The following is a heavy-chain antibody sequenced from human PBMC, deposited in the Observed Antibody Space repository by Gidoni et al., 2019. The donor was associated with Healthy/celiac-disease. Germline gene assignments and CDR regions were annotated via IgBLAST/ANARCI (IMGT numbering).Heavy chain of an antibody. D-gene: IGHD5-12*01. CDR2: IDPSDSYT. CDR3: ARHVISGYDLRGGMDV. V-gene: IGHV5-10-1*03. CDR1: GYSFTSHW. J-gene: IGHJ6*02. Sequence: EVQLVQSGAEVNLPGESLRISCKGSGYSFTSHWISWVRQMPGTGLEWMGRIDPSDSYTNYSPSFQGHVTITADKSISTTYLQWSSLKASNTAMYYCARHVISGYDLRGGMDVWGQGTTVTVSS.